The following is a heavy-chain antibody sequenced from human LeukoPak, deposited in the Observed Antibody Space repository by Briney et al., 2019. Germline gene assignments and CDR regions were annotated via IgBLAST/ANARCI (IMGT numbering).Heavy chain of an antibody. V-gene: IGHV1-69*13. CDR2: IIPIFGTA. CDR3: ASGYYDSSAQIDY. CDR1: GGTFSSYA. Sequence: EASVEVSCKASGGTFSSYAISWVRQAPGQGLEWMGGIIPIFGTANYAQKFQGRVTITADESTSTAYMELSSLRSEDTAVYYCASGYYDSSAQIDYWGQGTLVTVSS. D-gene: IGHD3-22*01. J-gene: IGHJ4*02.